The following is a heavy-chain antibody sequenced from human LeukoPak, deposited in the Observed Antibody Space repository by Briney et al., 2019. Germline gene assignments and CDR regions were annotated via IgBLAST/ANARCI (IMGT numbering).Heavy chain of an antibody. D-gene: IGHD3-10*01. V-gene: IGHV6-1*01. Sequence: SQTLSLTFAISGDSVSSNSAAWNWIRQSPSRGLEWRGSTYYRSKWYNDYAVSVKSRITINPDTSKNQFSLQLNSVTPEDTGVYYCARGGSGTPPGFHHWGQGTLVTVSS. CDR3: ARGGSGTPPGFHH. CDR1: GDSVSSNSAA. J-gene: IGHJ1*01. CDR2: TYYRSKWYN.